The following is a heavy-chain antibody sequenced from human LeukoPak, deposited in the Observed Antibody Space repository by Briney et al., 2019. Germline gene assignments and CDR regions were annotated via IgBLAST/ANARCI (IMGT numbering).Heavy chain of an antibody. Sequence: GASVKVSCTASGYTFTGYYMHWVRQAPGQGLEWMGWINPNSGGINYAQKFQGRVTMTRDTSISTAYMELSRLRSDDTAVYYCARSKRTLGYCSGGSCPGLYYYYYYMDVWGKGTTVTISS. CDR1: GYTFTGYY. J-gene: IGHJ6*03. CDR2: INPNSGGI. D-gene: IGHD2-15*01. CDR3: ARSKRTLGYCSGGSCPGLYYYYYYMDV. V-gene: IGHV1-2*02.